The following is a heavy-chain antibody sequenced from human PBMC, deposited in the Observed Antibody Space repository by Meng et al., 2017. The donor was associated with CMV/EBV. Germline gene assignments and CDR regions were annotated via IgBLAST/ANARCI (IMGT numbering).Heavy chain of an antibody. V-gene: IGHV3-30*02. CDR1: GFTFSSYG. CDR2: IRYDGSNK. Sequence: GESLKISCAASGFTFSSYGMHWVRQAPGKGLEWVAFIRYDGSNKYYADSVKGRFTISRDNSKNTLYLQMNSLRAEDTAAYYCAKDRKRYCSSTSCYLGTFDYWGQGTLVTVSS. J-gene: IGHJ4*02. CDR3: AKDRKRYCSSTSCYLGTFDY. D-gene: IGHD2-2*01.